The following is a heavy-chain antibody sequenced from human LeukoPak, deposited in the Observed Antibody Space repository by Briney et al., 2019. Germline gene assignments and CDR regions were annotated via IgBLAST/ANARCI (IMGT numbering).Heavy chain of an antibody. CDR3: ARETTQPYYYYGMDV. Sequence: ASVKVSCKASGYTFTSQGISWVRQAPGQGLEWMGWISGHTGNTEYAQKFQGRVTMTTDTSTSTAYMELRSLRSDDTAVYYCARETTQPYYYYGMDVWGQGTTVTVSS. D-gene: IGHD1-7*01. CDR2: ISGHTGNT. J-gene: IGHJ6*02. V-gene: IGHV1-18*01. CDR1: GYTFTSQG.